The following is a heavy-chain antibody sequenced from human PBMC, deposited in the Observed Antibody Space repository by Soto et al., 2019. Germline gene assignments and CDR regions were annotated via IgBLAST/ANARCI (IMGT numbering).Heavy chain of an antibody. J-gene: IGHJ4*02. CDR2: ISYSGTT. V-gene: IGHV4-31*03. D-gene: IGHD2-15*01. CDR3: ARWGDCSGGSCYLGLDY. Sequence: KPSETLSLTCTVSGGSVSSGNYFWSWIRQHPGKGLEWIGYISYSGTTDYNASLRGRVIISVDTSKNQFSLKLSSVTAADTAVYYCARWGDCSGGSCYLGLDYWGQGTLVTVSS. CDR1: GGSVSSGNYF.